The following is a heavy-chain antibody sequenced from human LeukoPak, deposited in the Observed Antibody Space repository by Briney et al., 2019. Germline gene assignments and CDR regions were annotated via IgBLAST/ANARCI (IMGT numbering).Heavy chain of an antibody. J-gene: IGHJ4*02. CDR1: GGSITNKNYY. V-gene: IGHV4-39*02. D-gene: IGHD2-15*01. CDR3: ARDGGLTVPFDY. Sequence: PSETLSLTCSVSGGSITNKNYYWGWIRQPPGKGLEWIGNIYYDGRTYYNPSLKSRVTISVDTSKNQFSLKVTSVTAADTAVYYCARDGGLTVPFDYWGQGTLVTVSS. CDR2: IYYDGRT.